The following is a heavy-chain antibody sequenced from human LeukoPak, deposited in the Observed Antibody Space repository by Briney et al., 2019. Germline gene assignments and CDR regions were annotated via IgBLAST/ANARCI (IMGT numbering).Heavy chain of an antibody. CDR2: IYTSGST. CDR1: GGSISSYY. J-gene: IGHJ4*02. D-gene: IGHD3-22*01. Sequence: SETLSLTCTVSGGSISSYYWSWIRQPAGKGLEWIGRIYTSGSTNYKPSLQSRVTMSVDTSKNQFSLKLSSVTAADTAVYYCARDHYYYDASGYYLLDYWGQGTLVTVSS. V-gene: IGHV4-4*07. CDR3: ARDHYYYDASGYYLLDY.